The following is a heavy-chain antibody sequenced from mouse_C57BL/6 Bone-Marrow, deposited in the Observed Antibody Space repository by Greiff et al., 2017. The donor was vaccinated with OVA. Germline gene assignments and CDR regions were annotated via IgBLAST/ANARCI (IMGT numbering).Heavy chain of an antibody. CDR3: ARPAQATDY. CDR2: INPYNGGT. D-gene: IGHD3-2*02. J-gene: IGHJ2*01. Sequence: VQLQQSGPVLVKPGASVKMSCKASGYTFTDYYMNWVKQSHGKSLEWIGVINPYNGGTSYNQKFKGKATLTVDKSSSTAYMELNSLTSEDSAVYYCARPAQATDYWGQGTTLTVSS. CDR1: GYTFTDYY. V-gene: IGHV1-19*01.